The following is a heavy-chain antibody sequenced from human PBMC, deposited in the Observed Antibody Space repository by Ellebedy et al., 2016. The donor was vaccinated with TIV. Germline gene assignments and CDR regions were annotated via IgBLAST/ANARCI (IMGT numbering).Heavy chain of an antibody. J-gene: IGHJ4*02. D-gene: IGHD3-10*01. CDR3: ATEYYWRLAS. CDR1: GFTFSNFW. V-gene: IGHV3-7*01. CDR2: IKLDGSEK. Sequence: PGGSLRLSCAASGFTFSNFWMNWVRQAPGKGLEWVANIKLDGSEKYYVDSVKGRFTISRDNAKNSLFLEMNNLRVEDTAVYFCATEYYWRLASWGQGALVTVSS.